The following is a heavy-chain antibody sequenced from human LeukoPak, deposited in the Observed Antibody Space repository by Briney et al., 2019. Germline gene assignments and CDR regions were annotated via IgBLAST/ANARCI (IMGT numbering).Heavy chain of an antibody. D-gene: IGHD6-13*01. CDR1: GGSISSYY. CDR3: AREVTAAGPDY. CDR2: IYYSGST. Sequence: SETLSLTCTVSGGSISSYYWSWIRQPPGKGLEWIGCIYYSGSTNYNPSLKSRVTISVDTSKNQFSLKLSSVTAADTAVYYCAREVTAAGPDYWGQGTLVTVSS. V-gene: IGHV4-59*01. J-gene: IGHJ4*02.